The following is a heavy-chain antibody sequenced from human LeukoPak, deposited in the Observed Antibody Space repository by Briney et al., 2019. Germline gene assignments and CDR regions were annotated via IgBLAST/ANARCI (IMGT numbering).Heavy chain of an antibody. Sequence: RASVKVSCKASGDTFSSYVISWVRQAPGQGLEWMGGINPVFGTAHYAQKFQDRVTITADESTSTAYMELSSLRSEDTAVYYCARDSRGAAAADDPFDIWGQGTMVTVSS. J-gene: IGHJ3*02. CDR3: ARDSRGAAAADDPFDI. CDR2: INPVFGTA. D-gene: IGHD6-13*01. CDR1: GDTFSSYV. V-gene: IGHV1-69*13.